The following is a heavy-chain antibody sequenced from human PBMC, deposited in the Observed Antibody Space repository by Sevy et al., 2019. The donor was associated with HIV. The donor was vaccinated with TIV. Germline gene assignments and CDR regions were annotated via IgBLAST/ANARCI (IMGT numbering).Heavy chain of an antibody. D-gene: IGHD3-3*01. CDR2: ISYDGSNK. Sequence: EGSLRLSCAASGLTFSSHWMNWVRQAPGKGLEWVAVISYDGSNKYYADSVKGRFTISRDNSKNTLYLQMNSLRAEDTAVYYCAKDLGYDFWSGYSVYYYYGMDVWGQGTTVTVSS. J-gene: IGHJ6*02. V-gene: IGHV3-30*18. CDR1: GLTFSSHW. CDR3: AKDLGYDFWSGYSVYYYYGMDV.